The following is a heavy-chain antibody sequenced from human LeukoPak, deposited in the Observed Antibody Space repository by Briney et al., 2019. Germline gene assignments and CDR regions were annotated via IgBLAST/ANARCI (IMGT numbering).Heavy chain of an antibody. Sequence: SVKVSCKASGGTFSSYAISWVRQAPGQGLEWMGGIIPIFGTANYAQKFQGRVTIIADESTSTAYMELSSLRSEDTAVYYCAREHPYYYDSSGPDYSGQGTLVTVSS. CDR3: AREHPYYYDSSGPDY. CDR2: IIPIFGTA. J-gene: IGHJ4*02. CDR1: GGTFSSYA. D-gene: IGHD3-22*01. V-gene: IGHV1-69*13.